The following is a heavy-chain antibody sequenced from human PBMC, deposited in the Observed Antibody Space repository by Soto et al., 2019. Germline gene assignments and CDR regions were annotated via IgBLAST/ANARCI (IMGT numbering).Heavy chain of an antibody. CDR3: ARAKPFVRVATIIDY. D-gene: IGHD5-12*01. CDR2: ITYSSSPI. J-gene: IGHJ4*02. CDR1: GFTFSSYS. Sequence: GGSLRLSCAASGFTFSSYSMNWVRQAPGKGLEWVASITYSSSPIYYGDSVKGRFTISRDNARNSLYLQMNSLRDEDTAVYYCARAKPFVRVATIIDYWGQGTLVTVS. V-gene: IGHV3-48*02.